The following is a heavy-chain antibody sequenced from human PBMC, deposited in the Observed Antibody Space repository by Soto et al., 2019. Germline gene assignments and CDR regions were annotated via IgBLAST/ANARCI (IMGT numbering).Heavy chain of an antibody. CDR3: AREGGSYGSFDY. Sequence: GGSLRLSCAASGFTFSSYAMSWVRQAPGKGLEWVSSISGAGGSTNYAESVKGRFTISRDNSTSTVYMELSSLRSEDTAVYYCAREGGSYGSFDYWGQGTLVTVSS. CDR2: ISGAGGST. CDR1: GFTFSSYA. D-gene: IGHD1-26*01. V-gene: IGHV3-23*01. J-gene: IGHJ4*02.